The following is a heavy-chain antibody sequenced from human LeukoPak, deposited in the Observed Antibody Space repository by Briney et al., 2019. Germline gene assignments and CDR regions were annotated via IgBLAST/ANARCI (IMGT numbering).Heavy chain of an antibody. CDR1: GFTFSNYG. CDR2: IRYDGSNK. CDR3: ARGIGYSAY. V-gene: IGHV3-30*02. J-gene: IGHJ4*02. D-gene: IGHD6-13*01. Sequence: GGSLRLSCAVSGFTFSNYGMHWVRQAPGKGLEWVTFIRYDGSNKYYADSVKGRFTISRDNAKNSLYLQMNSLRAEDTALYYCARGIGYSAYWGQGTLVTVSS.